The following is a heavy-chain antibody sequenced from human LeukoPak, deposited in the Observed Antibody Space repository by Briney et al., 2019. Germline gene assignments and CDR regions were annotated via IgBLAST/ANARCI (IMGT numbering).Heavy chain of an antibody. CDR3: ARSYFHESSDYYFPTDY. CDR1: GYTFTSYY. Sequence: GASVKVSCKASGYTFTSYYMHWVRQAPGQGLEWMGIINPSDGNTTYAQKFQGRVTMTRDTSTSTVYMEMSSLRSEDTAVYYCARSYFHESSDYYFPTDYWGQGTRVTVSS. CDR2: INPSDGNT. V-gene: IGHV1-46*01. D-gene: IGHD3-22*01. J-gene: IGHJ4*02.